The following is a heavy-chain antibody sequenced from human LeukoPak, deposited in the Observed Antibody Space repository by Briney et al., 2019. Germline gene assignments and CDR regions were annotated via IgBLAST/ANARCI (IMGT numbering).Heavy chain of an antibody. CDR1: GFTFSSYS. Sequence: QPGGSLRLSCAASGFTFSSYSMNWVRQAPGKGLEWVSYISSSSSTIYYADSVKGRFTISRDNAKNSLYLQMNSLRAEDTAVYYCARSRAAASLTPWFDPWGQGTLVTVSS. CDR3: ARSRAAASLTPWFDP. CDR2: ISSSSSTI. J-gene: IGHJ5*02. V-gene: IGHV3-48*04. D-gene: IGHD6-25*01.